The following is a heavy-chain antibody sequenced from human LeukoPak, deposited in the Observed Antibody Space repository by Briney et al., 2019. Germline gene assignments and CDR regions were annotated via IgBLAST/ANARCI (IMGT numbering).Heavy chain of an antibody. CDR2: IKEDGSER. J-gene: IGHJ4*02. V-gene: IGHV3-7*01. D-gene: IGHD3-16*01. CDR3: ARENDQGFDY. Sequence: GGSLRLSCAASGFIFSNYWMTWVRQAPGKGLEWVANIKEDGSERYYVDSVKGRFIISRDNAKNSLYLQMNSLRAEDTAVYYCARENDQGFDYWGQGTLVTVSS. CDR1: GFIFSNYW.